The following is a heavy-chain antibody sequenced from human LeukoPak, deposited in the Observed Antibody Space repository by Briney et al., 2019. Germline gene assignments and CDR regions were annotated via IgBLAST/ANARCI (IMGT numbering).Heavy chain of an antibody. CDR1: GYTLTELS. CDR2: FDPEDGET. D-gene: IGHD2-15*01. CDR3: ARGSRYCSGGSCYSDYYYMDA. Sequence: ASVKVSCKVSGYTLTELSMHWVRQAPGKGLEWMGGFDPEDGETIYAQKFQGRVTMTEDTSTDTAYMELSRLRSDDTAVYYCARGSRYCSGGSCYSDYYYMDAWGKGTTVTVSS. V-gene: IGHV1-24*01. J-gene: IGHJ6*03.